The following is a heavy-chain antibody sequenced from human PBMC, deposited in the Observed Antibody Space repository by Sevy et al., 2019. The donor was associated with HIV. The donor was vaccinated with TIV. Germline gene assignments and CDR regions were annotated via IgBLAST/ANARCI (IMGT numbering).Heavy chain of an antibody. CDR2: ISGSGGST. CDR1: GFTLSNFG. Sequence: GGSLRLSCAASGFTLSNFGMNWVRQAPGKGLQWVSTISGSGGSTYYADSVKGRFTVSRDISKNTLHLQMNSLRGDDTAVYYCAKDRSRDTPATGTFDFWGRGTLVTVSS. CDR3: AKDRSRDTPATGTFDF. J-gene: IGHJ4*02. D-gene: IGHD6-13*01. V-gene: IGHV3-23*01.